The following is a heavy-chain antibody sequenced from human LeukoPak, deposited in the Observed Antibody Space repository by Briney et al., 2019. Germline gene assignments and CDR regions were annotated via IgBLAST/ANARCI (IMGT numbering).Heavy chain of an antibody. V-gene: IGHV1-24*01. CDR3: ATSFTIFGVVMYYYYGMDV. Sequence: ASVNVSCKVSGYTLTELSMHWVRQAPGKGLEWMGGFDPEDGETIYAQEFQGRVTMTEDTSTDTAYMELSSLRSEDTAVYYCATSFTIFGVVMYYYYGMDVWGQGTTVTVSS. J-gene: IGHJ6*02. CDR1: GYTLTELS. D-gene: IGHD3-3*01. CDR2: FDPEDGET.